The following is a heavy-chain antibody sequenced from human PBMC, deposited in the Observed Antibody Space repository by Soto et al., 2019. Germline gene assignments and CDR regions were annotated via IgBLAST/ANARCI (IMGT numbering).Heavy chain of an antibody. CDR2: IYSGGST. CDR1: GFIVSSHY. Sequence: PGGSLRLSCAASGFIVSSHYMSWVRQAPGKGLEWVSAIYSGGSTYYIDSVEGRFTISRDVSKNILYLQMNSLRGDDTAVYYCARDRGDCSSVSCYGSFYYGMDVWGQGTTVTVSS. D-gene: IGHD2-2*01. V-gene: IGHV3-53*01. J-gene: IGHJ6*02. CDR3: ARDRGDCSSVSCYGSFYYGMDV.